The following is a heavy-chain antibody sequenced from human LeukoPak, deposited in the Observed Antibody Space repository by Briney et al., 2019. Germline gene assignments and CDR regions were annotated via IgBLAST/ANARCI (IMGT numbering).Heavy chain of an antibody. J-gene: IGHJ3*02. CDR2: ISSSGSTI. V-gene: IGHV3-48*04. CDR1: GFTFDNYG. CDR3: ARTGVANKKLGAFDI. Sequence: GGSLRLSCAASGFTFDNYGINWVRQAPGKGLEWVSYISSSGSTIYYADSVKGRFTISRDNAKNSLYLQMNSLRAEDTAVYYCARTGVANKKLGAFDIWGQGTMVTVSS. D-gene: IGHD3-3*01.